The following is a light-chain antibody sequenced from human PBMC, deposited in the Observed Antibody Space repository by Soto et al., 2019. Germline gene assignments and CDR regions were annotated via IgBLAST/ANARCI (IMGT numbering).Light chain of an antibody. Sequence: MTQSPATLSVSPGERATLSSSASQPVASNIAWYQQKPGQAPRLLIRGASTRATGVSARFSGAGSGTEFTLTISSLQSQDFAVYYCQQYHNWPPQYTFGQGTRLQIK. V-gene: IGKV3-15*01. CDR2: GAS. CDR1: QPVASN. J-gene: IGKJ2*01. CDR3: QQYHNWPPQYT.